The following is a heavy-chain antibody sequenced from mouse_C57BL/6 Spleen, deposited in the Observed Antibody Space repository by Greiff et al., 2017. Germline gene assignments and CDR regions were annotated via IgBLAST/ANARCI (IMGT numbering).Heavy chain of an antibody. CDR2: IDPSDSET. Sequence: QVQLQQPGAELVRPGSSVKLSCKASGYTFTSYWMHWVKQRPIQGLEWIGNIDPSDSETHYNQKFKDKATLTVDKSSSTAYMQLSSLTSEDSAVYYCRRSLGPYYFDYWGQGTTLTVSS. D-gene: IGHD4-1*01. V-gene: IGHV1-52*01. J-gene: IGHJ2*01. CDR3: RRSLGPYYFDY. CDR1: GYTFTSYW.